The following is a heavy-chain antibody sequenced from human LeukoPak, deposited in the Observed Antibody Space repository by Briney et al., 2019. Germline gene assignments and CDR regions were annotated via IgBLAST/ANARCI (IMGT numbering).Heavy chain of an antibody. CDR2: IYYSGST. D-gene: IGHD5-12*01. V-gene: IGHV4-59*01. CDR1: GGSISRYY. Sequence: SETLSLTCTVSGGSISRYYWSWIRQPPGKGLEWIGYIYYSGSTNYNPSLKSRVTISVDTSKNQFSLKLSSVTAADTAVYYCARGYGGYVNYWGQGTLVTVSS. CDR3: ARGYGGYVNY. J-gene: IGHJ4*02.